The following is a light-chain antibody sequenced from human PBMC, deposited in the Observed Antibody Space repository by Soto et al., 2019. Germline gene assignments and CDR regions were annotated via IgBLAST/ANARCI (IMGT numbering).Light chain of an antibody. V-gene: IGKV3-15*01. CDR1: QSVRSN. Sequence: EIVMTRSPVTLSVSPGERATLSCRASQSVRSNLAWYQQKPGQAPSLLIYGAFTRATGIPTRFSGTGSGTEFTLTISSLQSEDFALYYCQQYNDWPLTFGQGTKWIS. CDR3: QQYNDWPLT. CDR2: GAF. J-gene: IGKJ1*01.